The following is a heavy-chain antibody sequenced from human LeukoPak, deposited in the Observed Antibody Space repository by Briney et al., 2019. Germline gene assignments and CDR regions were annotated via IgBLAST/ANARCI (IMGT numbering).Heavy chain of an antibody. CDR2: LSYDGSLK. V-gene: IGHV3-30*04. CDR3: ARDERLNNGSSDY. Sequence: PGGSLRLSCAASGFTFINYGIHWVRQTPGKGLGWVAVLSYDGSLKYYADFVAGRFTISRDDSKNTVYLQMSSLRAEDTALYYCARDERLNNGSSDYWGQGTLVIVSS. CDR1: GFTFINYG. J-gene: IGHJ4*02. D-gene: IGHD3-10*01.